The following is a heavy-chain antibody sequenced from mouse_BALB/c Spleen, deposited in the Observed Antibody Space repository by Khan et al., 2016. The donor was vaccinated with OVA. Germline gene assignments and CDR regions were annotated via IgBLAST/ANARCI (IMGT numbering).Heavy chain of an antibody. CDR1: GYTFTNYG. D-gene: IGHD6-1*01. V-gene: IGHV9-1*02. CDR3: ASGASYWYFDV. CDR2: INTYTGEP. Sequence: QIQLVQSGPELKKPGETVKISCKASGYTFTNYGMNWVKQAQGKGLKWMGWINTYTGEPTYTDDFKGRFAFSLETSASTAYLQINNLKNEDMATYFCASGASYWYFDVWCAGTTVTVSS. J-gene: IGHJ1*01.